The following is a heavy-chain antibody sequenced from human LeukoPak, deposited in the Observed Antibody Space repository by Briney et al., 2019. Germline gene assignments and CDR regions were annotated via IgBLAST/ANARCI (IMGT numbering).Heavy chain of an antibody. Sequence: SETLSLTCAVYGGSFSGYYWSWIRQPPGKGLEWIGEINHSGSTNYNPSLKSRVTISVDTSKNQFSLKLSSVTAADTAVYYCARRPSYYYDSGSYRDRWGKYNWFDPWGQGTLVTVSS. D-gene: IGHD3-10*01. V-gene: IGHV4-34*01. CDR3: ARRPSYYYDSGSYRDRWGKYNWFDP. J-gene: IGHJ5*02. CDR1: GGSFSGYY. CDR2: INHSGST.